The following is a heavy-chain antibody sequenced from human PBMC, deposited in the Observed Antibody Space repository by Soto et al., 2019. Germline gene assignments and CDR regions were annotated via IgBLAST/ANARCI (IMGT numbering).Heavy chain of an antibody. Sequence: SETLSLTCAVAGPSISSGGYSWSWIRQAPGKGLEWIGYIYHSGSTYNYPSMKSRVTISVDRSKNQLSLKLSSVTAADKAVYYCARVHRATYWFDPWGQGTLVTVSS. V-gene: IGHV4-30-2*01. CDR1: GPSISSGGYS. CDR3: ARVHRATYWFDP. J-gene: IGHJ5*02. CDR2: IYHSGST.